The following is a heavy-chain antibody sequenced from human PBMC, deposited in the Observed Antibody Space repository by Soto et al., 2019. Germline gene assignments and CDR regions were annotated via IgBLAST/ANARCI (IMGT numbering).Heavy chain of an antibody. V-gene: IGHV1-18*01. CDR3: ARDLSSYSSSWYPFDY. CDR1: GYTFTSYG. Sequence: ASVKVSCEASGYTFTSYGISWVRQAPGQGLEWMGWISAYNGNTNYAQKLQGRVTMTTDTSTSTAYMELRSLRSDDTAVYYCARDLSSYSSSWYPFDYWGQGTLVTVSS. CDR2: ISAYNGNT. J-gene: IGHJ4*02. D-gene: IGHD6-13*01.